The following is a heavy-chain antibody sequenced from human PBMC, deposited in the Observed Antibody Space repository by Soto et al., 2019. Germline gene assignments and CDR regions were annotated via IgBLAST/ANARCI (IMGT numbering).Heavy chain of an antibody. CDR1: GGTFNNYV. CDR2: VIPPFDTP. CDR3: QADEKCGQLSIV. J-gene: IGHJ6*02. V-gene: IGHV1-69*01. Sequence: QVQLVQSGDELKKPGSSVKVSCKASGGTFNNYVFTWVRHAPGQEVEWMGGVIPPFDTPYSVQKFVGRVTITADESPGTVYMELSCLTSDDTAVYFCQADEKCGQLSIVWGQGTTVTVSS. D-gene: IGHD3-10*01.